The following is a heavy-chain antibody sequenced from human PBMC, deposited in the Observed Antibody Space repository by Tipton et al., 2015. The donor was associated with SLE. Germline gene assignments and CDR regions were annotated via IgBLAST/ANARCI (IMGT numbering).Heavy chain of an antibody. J-gene: IGHJ3*02. Sequence: GSLRLSCEASGFNFSPYAIHWVRQTPGKGLEWVSVIYTGPEHTYYADSVRGRFTISRHDSENTLLLQMNSLTTDDTAVYYCSTEENRAFDIWGQGTMVTVSS. V-gene: IGHV3-NL1*01. CDR1: GFNFSPYA. CDR2: IYTGPEHT. CDR3: STEENRAFDI.